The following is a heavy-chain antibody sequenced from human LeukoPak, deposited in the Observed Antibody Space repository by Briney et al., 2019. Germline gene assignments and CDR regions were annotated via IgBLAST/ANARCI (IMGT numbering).Heavy chain of an antibody. D-gene: IGHD6-13*01. J-gene: IGHJ5*02. Sequence: SETLSLTCAVYGGSFSGYYWSWIRQPPGKGLEWIGEINHSGSTNYNPSLKSRVTISVDRSKNQFSLKLSSVTAADTAVYYCARRPIAAAGSNWFDPWGQGTLVTVSS. CDR1: GGSFSGYY. V-gene: IGHV4-34*01. CDR3: ARRPIAAAGSNWFDP. CDR2: INHSGST.